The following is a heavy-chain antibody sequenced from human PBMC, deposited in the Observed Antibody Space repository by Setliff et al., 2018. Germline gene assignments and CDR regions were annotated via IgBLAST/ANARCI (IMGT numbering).Heavy chain of an antibody. CDR3: ARIVCSSTSCSRFGY. Sequence: ASVKVSCKASGYTFTSYDINWVRQATGQGLEWMGWINTNTGNPTYAQGFTGRFVFSLDTSVSTAYLQISSLKAEDTAVYYCARIVCSSTSCSRFGYWGQGTLVTVSS. D-gene: IGHD2-2*01. CDR2: INTNTGNP. CDR1: GYTFTSYD. J-gene: IGHJ4*02. V-gene: IGHV7-4-1*02.